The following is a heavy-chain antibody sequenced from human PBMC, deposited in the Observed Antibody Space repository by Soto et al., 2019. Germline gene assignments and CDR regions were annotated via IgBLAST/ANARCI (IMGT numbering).Heavy chain of an antibody. V-gene: IGHV4-30-4*01. CDR3: ARDATIHYYYYGMDV. CDR1: GGSISSGDYY. D-gene: IGHD2-21*01. CDR2: IYYSGST. J-gene: IGHJ6*02. Sequence: PSETLSLTCTVSGGSISSGDYYWSWIRQPPGKGLEWIGYIYYSGSTYYNPSLKSRVTISVDTSKNQFSLKLSSVTAADTAVYYCARDATIHYYYYGMDVWGQGTTVTVSS.